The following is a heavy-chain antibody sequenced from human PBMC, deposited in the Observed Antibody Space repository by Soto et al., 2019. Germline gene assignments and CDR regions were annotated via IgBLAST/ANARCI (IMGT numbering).Heavy chain of an antibody. V-gene: IGHV3-11*01. CDR3: ARRRRTDMDDVVLMHDFDF. Sequence: QVQLVESGGGLVKPGGSLRLSCAASGFTFSDYYMSWIRQAPGRGLEWLSYINRNGRNRDYADSVRGRFTISSDNAKTSLYLEMNGLRVEDTAVYYCARRRRTDMDDVVLMHDFDFWGQGTLVTVSS. CDR1: GFTFSDYY. CDR2: INRNGRNR. D-gene: IGHD2-8*01. J-gene: IGHJ4*02.